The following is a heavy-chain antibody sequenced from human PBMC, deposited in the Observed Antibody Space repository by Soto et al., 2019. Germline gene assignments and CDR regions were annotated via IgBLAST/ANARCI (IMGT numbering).Heavy chain of an antibody. D-gene: IGHD6-19*01. CDR3: ARDSGYSSGGVYYYYGMDV. Sequence: SETLSLTCTVSGGSISSYYWSWIRQPPGKGLEWIGYIYYSGSTNYNPSLKNRVTISVDTSKNQFSLKLSSVTAADTAVYYCARDSGYSSGGVYYYYGMDVWGQGTTVTVSS. CDR2: IYYSGST. V-gene: IGHV4-59*01. CDR1: GGSISSYY. J-gene: IGHJ6*02.